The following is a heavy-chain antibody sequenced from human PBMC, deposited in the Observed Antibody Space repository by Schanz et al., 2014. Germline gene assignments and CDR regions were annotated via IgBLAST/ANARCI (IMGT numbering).Heavy chain of an antibody. D-gene: IGHD5-12*01. CDR1: GYTFSSYG. CDR3: ARDFSAYVGNYFDY. Sequence: QVQLVQSGAEVKKPGASVKVSCKASGYTFSSYGITWVRQAPGQGLEWMGWINGYNGHTLYAQKFQGRVTMTTDTSTSTSYMELTSLRFDDTAAYYCARDFSAYVGNYFDYWGQGTLVTVSS. V-gene: IGHV1-18*01. CDR2: INGYNGHT. J-gene: IGHJ4*02.